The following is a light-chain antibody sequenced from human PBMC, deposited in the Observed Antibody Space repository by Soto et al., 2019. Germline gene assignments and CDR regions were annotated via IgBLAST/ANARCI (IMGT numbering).Light chain of an antibody. J-gene: IGKJ2*01. CDR1: QSVSRTS. Sequence: EIVLTQSPGTLSLSPGERATLSCRASQSVSRTSLAWYQQKPGQPPRLLIYGASSRATGIPDRFSGSGSGTDFTLTISRLEPEDFAVYYCLQYGSSPYTFGQGTKLEIK. V-gene: IGKV3-20*01. CDR3: LQYGSSPYT. CDR2: GAS.